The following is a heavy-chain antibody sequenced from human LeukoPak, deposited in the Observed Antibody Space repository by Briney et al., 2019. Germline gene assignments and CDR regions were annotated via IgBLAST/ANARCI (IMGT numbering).Heavy chain of an antibody. CDR3: ARGGAIPVYYYYGMDV. CDR1: GGSISSYY. Sequence: SETLSLTCTVSGGSISSYYWSWIRQPPGKGLEWIGRIYTSGSTNYNPSLKSRVTMSVDTSKNQFSLKLSSVTAADTAVYYCARGGAIPVYYYYGMDVWGQGTTVTVSS. J-gene: IGHJ6*02. D-gene: IGHD1-26*01. V-gene: IGHV4-4*07. CDR2: IYTSGST.